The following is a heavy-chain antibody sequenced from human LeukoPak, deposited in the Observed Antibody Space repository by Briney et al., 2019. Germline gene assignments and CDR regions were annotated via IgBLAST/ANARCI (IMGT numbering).Heavy chain of an antibody. J-gene: IGHJ2*01. CDR3: ARAGVTNQLGQTYWYFDL. CDR1: GFTFSSYA. D-gene: IGHD1/OR15-1a*01. V-gene: IGHV3-7*01. Sequence: PGGSLRLSCAASGFTFSSYAMHWVRQAPGKGLEWVAKIQKDGSEAYYVDSMKGRFTVSRDNAENSLYLQMTNLRAEDTAVYSCARAGVTNQLGQTYWYFDLWGRGTLVTVSS. CDR2: IQKDGSEA.